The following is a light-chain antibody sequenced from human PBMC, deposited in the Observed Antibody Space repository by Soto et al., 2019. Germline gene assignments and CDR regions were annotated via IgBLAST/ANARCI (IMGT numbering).Light chain of an antibody. CDR3: SSYTSSSTRV. J-gene: IGLJ1*01. CDR1: SSDVGGYNY. Sequence: QSALTQPASVSGSPGQSITISCTGTSSDVGGYNYVSWYQKHPGKAPKLMIYEVSNRPSGVSNRFSGSKSGKMASLTISGLQAEDEADHYCSSYTSSSTRVFGTGTKLTVL. CDR2: EVS. V-gene: IGLV2-14*01.